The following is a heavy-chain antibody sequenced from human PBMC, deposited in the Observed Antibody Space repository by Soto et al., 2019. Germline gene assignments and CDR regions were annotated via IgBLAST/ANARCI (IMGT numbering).Heavy chain of an antibody. CDR1: GFTFSSYA. Sequence: QVQLVESGGGVVQPGRSLRLSCAASGFTFSSYAMHWVRQAPGKGLEWVAVISYDGSNKYYADSVKGRFTMSRHNSKHKRYLQMNSRRAEDTAVYYCASEAAGTTGLLHYSGQGTLVTVSS. D-gene: IGHD6-13*01. CDR2: ISYDGSNK. CDR3: ASEAAGTTGLLHY. J-gene: IGHJ4*02. V-gene: IGHV3-30-3*01.